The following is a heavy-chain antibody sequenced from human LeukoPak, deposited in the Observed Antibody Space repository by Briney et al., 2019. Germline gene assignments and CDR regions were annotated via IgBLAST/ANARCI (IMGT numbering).Heavy chain of an antibody. V-gene: IGHV3-23*01. J-gene: IGHJ4*02. CDR1: GFTFSSHG. CDR2: ITGSGGNR. D-gene: IGHD6-13*01. CDR3: ARETPDSSSWTVFDY. Sequence: GGSLRLSCAASGFTFSSHGMNWVRQAPGKGLEWVSGITGSGGNRYYADSVKGRFTISRDNSKNTLYLQMNSLRAEDTAMYYCARETPDSSSWTVFDYWGQGTLVTVSS.